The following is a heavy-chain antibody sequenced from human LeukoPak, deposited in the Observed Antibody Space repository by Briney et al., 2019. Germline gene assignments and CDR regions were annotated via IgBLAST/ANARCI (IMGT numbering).Heavy chain of an antibody. Sequence: SETLSLTCTVSGGSISGYYWSWIRQPPGKGLEWIGYIYSSGSTNYNPSLKSRVTISVDTSKNQFSLKLSSVTAADTAVYYCARHYYDSGGFDAFDIWGQGTMVTVSS. D-gene: IGHD3-22*01. V-gene: IGHV4-59*08. CDR1: GGSISGYY. J-gene: IGHJ3*02. CDR3: ARHYYDSGGFDAFDI. CDR2: IYSSGST.